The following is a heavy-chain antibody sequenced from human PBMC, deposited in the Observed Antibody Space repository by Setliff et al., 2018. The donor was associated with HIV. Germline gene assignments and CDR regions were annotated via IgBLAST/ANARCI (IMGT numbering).Heavy chain of an antibody. J-gene: IGHJ4*02. V-gene: IGHV1-2*02. D-gene: IGHD3-3*01. CDR1: GYTFTAHH. CDR3: ARVVDRDYDFWSAYEY. Sequence: ASVKVSCKSSGYTFTAHHIHWVRQAPGQGPEWMGWIIPKSGETSYAAKFRGRVTMTMDTSLSTAYMELSWLTSDDTAVYYCARVVDRDYDFWSAYEYWGQGTMVTVSS. CDR2: IIPKSGET.